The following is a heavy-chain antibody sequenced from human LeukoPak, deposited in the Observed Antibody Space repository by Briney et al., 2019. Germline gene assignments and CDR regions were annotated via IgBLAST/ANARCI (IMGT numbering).Heavy chain of an antibody. CDR2: IKQDGSEK. V-gene: IGHV3-7*01. Sequence: PGGSLRLSCAASGFTFSSYWMSWVRQAPGKGLEWVANIKQDGSEKYYVDSVKGRFTISRDNAKSSLYLQMNSLRAEDTAVYYCARDRSSSWYYYYGMGVWGQGTTVTVSS. D-gene: IGHD6-13*01. CDR1: GFTFSSYW. J-gene: IGHJ6*02. CDR3: ARDRSSSWYYYYGMGV.